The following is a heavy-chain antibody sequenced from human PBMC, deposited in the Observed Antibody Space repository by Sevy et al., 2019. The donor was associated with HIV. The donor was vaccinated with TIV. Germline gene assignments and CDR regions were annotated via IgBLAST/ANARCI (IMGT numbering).Heavy chain of an antibody. Sequence: GGSLRLSCAASGFDFSIYSMSWVRQAPGKGLECVSTLSFGCGKINYADSVKGRFTISRDNSKSSVYLQMNNMRVEDTAVYYCAREGCTKPHDYWGQGTLVTGSS. V-gene: IGHV3-23*01. CDR2: LSFGCGKI. CDR1: GFDFSIYS. D-gene: IGHD2-8*01. CDR3: AREGCTKPHDY. J-gene: IGHJ4*02.